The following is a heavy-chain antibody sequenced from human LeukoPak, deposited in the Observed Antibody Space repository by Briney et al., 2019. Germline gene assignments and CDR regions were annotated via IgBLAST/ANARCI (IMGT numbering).Heavy chain of an antibody. CDR1: GGSISSSSYY. J-gene: IGHJ5*02. Sequence: SETLSLTCTVSGGSISSSSYYWGWIRQPPGKGLEWIGSIYYSGSTYYNPSLKSRVTISVDTSKNQFSLKLSSVTAADTAVYYCASRDGVEVIRSGWFGPWGQGTLVTVSS. D-gene: IGHD3-22*01. CDR3: ASRDGVEVIRSGWFGP. V-gene: IGHV4-39*01. CDR2: IYYSGST.